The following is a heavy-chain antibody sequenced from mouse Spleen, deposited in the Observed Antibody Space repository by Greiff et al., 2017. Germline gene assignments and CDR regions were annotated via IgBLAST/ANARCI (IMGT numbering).Heavy chain of an antibody. CDR1: GFTFSDYY. V-gene: IGHV5-16*01. D-gene: IGHD2-1*01. J-gene: IGHJ4*01. Sequence: EVKLMESEGGLVQPGSSMKLSCTASGFTFSDYYMAWVRQVPEKGLEWVANINYDGSSTYYLDSLKSRFIISRDNAKNILYLQMSSLKSEDTATYYCVRQGNYYAMDYWGQGTSVTVSS. CDR3: VRQGNYYAMDY. CDR2: INYDGSST.